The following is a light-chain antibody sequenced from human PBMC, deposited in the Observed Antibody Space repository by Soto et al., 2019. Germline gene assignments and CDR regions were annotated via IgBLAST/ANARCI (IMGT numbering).Light chain of an antibody. CDR3: QQYGSSPPIT. CDR1: QSVSSSY. J-gene: IGKJ3*01. V-gene: IGKV3-20*01. CDR2: GAS. Sequence: EIVLTQSPGTLSLSPGERATLSCRASQSVSSSYLAWYQQKPGQAPRLLIYGASSRATGIPDRFSGSGSGKDFTLTISRLEPEDCAVYYCQQYGSSPPITFGPGTKVDIK.